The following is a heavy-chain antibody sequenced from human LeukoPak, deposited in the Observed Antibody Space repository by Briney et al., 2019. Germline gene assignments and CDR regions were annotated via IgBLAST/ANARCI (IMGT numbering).Heavy chain of an antibody. D-gene: IGHD5-18*01. CDR3: ASGYSYGYPYYYYGMDV. CDR2: ISAYNGNT. CDR1: GYTFTSYG. Sequence: ASVKVSCKASGYTFTSYGISWVRQAPGQGLEWMGWISAYNGNTNYAQKLQGRVTMTTDTSTSTAYMELRSLRSDDTAVYYCASGYSYGYPYYYYGMDVWGQGTTVTVSS. J-gene: IGHJ6*02. V-gene: IGHV1-18*01.